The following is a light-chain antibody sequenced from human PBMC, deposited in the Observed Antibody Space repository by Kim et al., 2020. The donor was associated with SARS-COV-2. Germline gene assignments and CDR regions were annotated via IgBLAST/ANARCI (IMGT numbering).Light chain of an antibody. Sequence: GQRVTISCTGSSSKIGAGNDVQWYQQLPGTAPKLIIYGNSKRPSGLPDRFSGSKSGTSASLAITGHQAEDEDDYYCQSYDSSLRFVFGTGTKVTVL. CDR1: SSKIGAGND. CDR2: GNS. V-gene: IGLV1-40*01. J-gene: IGLJ1*01. CDR3: QSYDSSLRFV.